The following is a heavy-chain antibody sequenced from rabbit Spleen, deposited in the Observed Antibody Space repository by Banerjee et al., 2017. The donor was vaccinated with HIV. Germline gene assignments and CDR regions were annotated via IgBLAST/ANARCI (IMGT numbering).Heavy chain of an antibody. V-gene: IGHV1S40*01. D-gene: IGHD6-1*01. CDR1: GFSFSSRYY. Sequence: QSLEESGGDLVKPGASLTLTCTASGFSFSSRYYMCWVRQAPGKGLEWIACINVLTGKAVYASWAKGRFTISRENTQNTLYLQLNSLTVADTATYFCVREAGYGGYGDGHLWGPGTLVTVS. CDR3: VREAGYGGYGDGHL. CDR2: INVLTGKA. J-gene: IGHJ4*01.